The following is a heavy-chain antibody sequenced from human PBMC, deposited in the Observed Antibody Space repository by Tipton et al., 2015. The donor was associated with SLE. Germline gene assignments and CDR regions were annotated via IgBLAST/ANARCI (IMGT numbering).Heavy chain of an antibody. CDR3: AKDREAAAGPVDAFDI. V-gene: IGHV3-23*01. D-gene: IGHD6-13*01. J-gene: IGHJ3*02. Sequence: GSLRLSCAASGFTFSSYAMSWVRQAPGEGLEWVSAISGSGGSTYYADSVKGRFTISRDNSKNTLYLQMNSLRAEDTAVYYCAKDREAAAGPVDAFDIWGQGTMVTVSS. CDR2: ISGSGGST. CDR1: GFTFSSYA.